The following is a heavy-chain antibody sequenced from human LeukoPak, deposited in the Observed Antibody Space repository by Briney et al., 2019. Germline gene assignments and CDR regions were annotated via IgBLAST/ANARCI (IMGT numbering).Heavy chain of an antibody. CDR1: GYTFTSYY. J-gene: IGHJ4*02. D-gene: IGHD3-10*01. Sequence: GASVKVSCKASGYTFTSYYMHWVRQAPGQGLKWMGIINPSGGSTSYAQKFQGRVTMTRDMSTSTVYMELSSLRSEDTAVYYCARDSVVRDYFDYWGQGTLVTVSS. V-gene: IGHV1-46*01. CDR2: INPSGGST. CDR3: ARDSVVRDYFDY.